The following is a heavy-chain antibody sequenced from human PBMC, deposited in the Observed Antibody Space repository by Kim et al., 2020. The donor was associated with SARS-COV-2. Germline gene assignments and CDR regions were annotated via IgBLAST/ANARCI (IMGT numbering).Heavy chain of an antibody. Sequence: GESLKISCKGSGYSFTNYLINWVRQMPGKGLEWMGRIDPSDSYTNYSPSFQVHVTISADRSISTAYLQWSSLKASDTAIYYCARRSYSSSWYGFDYWGQGTLVTVSS. J-gene: IGHJ4*02. CDR3: ARRSYSSSWYGFDY. V-gene: IGHV5-10-1*01. CDR2: IDPSDSYT. D-gene: IGHD6-13*01. CDR1: GYSFTNYL.